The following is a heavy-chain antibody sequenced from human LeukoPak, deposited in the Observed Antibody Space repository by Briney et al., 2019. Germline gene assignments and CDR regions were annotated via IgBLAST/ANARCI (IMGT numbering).Heavy chain of an antibody. Sequence: SETLSLTCTVSGGSISGYYWSWIRQPPGKGLEWIGYIYHSGSTDYNPSLKSRVSISVDTSKNQLSLKLTSVTAADTAVYYCARHGASGSSSYYYDLDVWGQGTTVTVSS. V-gene: IGHV4-59*08. D-gene: IGHD6-6*01. J-gene: IGHJ6*02. CDR2: IYHSGST. CDR3: ARHGASGSSSYYYDLDV. CDR1: GGSISGYY.